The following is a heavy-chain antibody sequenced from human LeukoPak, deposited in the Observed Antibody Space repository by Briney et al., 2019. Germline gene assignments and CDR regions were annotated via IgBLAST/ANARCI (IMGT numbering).Heavy chain of an antibody. J-gene: IGHJ3*02. Sequence: GGSLRLSCEGSAFIFSGHWMNWVRQTPGKGLEWVASIKEDGSERQYVDSVKGRFSIPRDNTKGSLFLQLNSLRAEDTAVYYCARDMWVADAFDIWGQGTMVTVSS. CDR2: IKEDGSER. V-gene: IGHV3-7*03. D-gene: IGHD1-26*01. CDR1: AFIFSGHW. CDR3: ARDMWVADAFDI.